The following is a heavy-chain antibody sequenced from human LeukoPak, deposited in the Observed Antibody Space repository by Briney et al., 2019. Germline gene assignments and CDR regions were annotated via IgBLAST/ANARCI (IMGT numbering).Heavy chain of an antibody. J-gene: IGHJ6*03. CDR2: IGGSGVST. V-gene: IGHV3-23*01. CDR1: GFTFNNYG. CDR3: AKDYREYTSSAYYYMDV. D-gene: IGHD6-13*01. Sequence: GGTLRLSCAASGFTFNNYGMSWVRQAPGKGLEWVSTIGGSGVSTYYADSVKGRFTISRDNSKNTLYLQMNSLRAEDTAIYYCAKDYREYTSSAYYYMDVWGKGTTVTVSS.